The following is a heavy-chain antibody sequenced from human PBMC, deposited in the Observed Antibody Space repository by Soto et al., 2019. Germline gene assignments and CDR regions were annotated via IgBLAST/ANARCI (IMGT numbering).Heavy chain of an antibody. CDR2: IDPSDSYT. J-gene: IGHJ6*02. V-gene: IGHV5-10-1*01. D-gene: IGHD2-8*01. CDR3: ARSDYCTNGVCYSGMDV. CDR1: GYSFTSYW. Sequence: HGESLKISCKGSGYSFTSYWISWVRQMPGKGLEWMGRIDPSDSYTNYSPSFQGHVTISADKSISTAYLQWSSLKASDTAMYYCARSDYCTNGVCYSGMDVWGQGTTVTVSS.